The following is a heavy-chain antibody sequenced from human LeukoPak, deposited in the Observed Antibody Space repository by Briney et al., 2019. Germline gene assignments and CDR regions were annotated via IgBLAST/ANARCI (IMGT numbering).Heavy chain of an antibody. CDR2: ISWNSGSI. CDR3: AKEVRNMVRGSPSFDY. J-gene: IGHJ4*02. CDR1: GFTFDDYA. D-gene: IGHD3-10*01. V-gene: IGHV3-9*01. Sequence: PGRSLGLSCAASGFTFDDYAMHWVRQAPGKGLEWVSGISWNSGSIGYADSVKGRFTISRDNAKNSLYLQMNSLRAEDTALYYCAKEVRNMVRGSPSFDYWGQGTLVTVSS.